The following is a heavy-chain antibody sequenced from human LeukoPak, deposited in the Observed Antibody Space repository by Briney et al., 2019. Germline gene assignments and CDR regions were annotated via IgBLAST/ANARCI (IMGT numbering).Heavy chain of an antibody. D-gene: IGHD6-13*01. Sequence: SVKVSCKASGGTFSTFAITWVRQAPGQGLEWMGGIAPIFGTANYAQKFQDRVTITADESTSTAYMELSSLKLEDTAVYYCAHSETFSVYWGQGTLVTVS. V-gene: IGHV1-69*13. J-gene: IGHJ4*02. CDR3: AHSETFSVY. CDR1: GGTFSTFA. CDR2: IAPIFGTA.